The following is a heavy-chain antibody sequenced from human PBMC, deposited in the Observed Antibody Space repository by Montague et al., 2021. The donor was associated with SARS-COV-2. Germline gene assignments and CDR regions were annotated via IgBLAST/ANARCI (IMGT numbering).Heavy chain of an antibody. CDR2: IYYSAGT. V-gene: IGHV4-39*01. CDR1: GDSIRSYNYY. D-gene: IGHD1-1*01. J-gene: IGHJ5*02. Sequence: SETLSLTCAVSGDSIRSYNYYWAWIRQPPGRELEWIGNIYYSAGTMYTPSLRSRVSMSVATSKNPFSLHLNLVTAAAAAVYYCARRHTGLEPSFDPWGQGTLVIVSS. CDR3: ARRHTGLEPSFDP.